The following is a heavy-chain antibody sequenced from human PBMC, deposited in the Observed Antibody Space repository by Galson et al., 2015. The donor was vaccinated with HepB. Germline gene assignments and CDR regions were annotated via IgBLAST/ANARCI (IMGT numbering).Heavy chain of an antibody. CDR3: ARATLGWFDP. CDR1: GFTFSDYH. V-gene: IGHV3-11*01. Sequence: SLRLSCAASGFTFSDYHMSWIRQAPGKGLEWVSYISSSGSTPISYADSVKGRFTISRDNAKNSLYLQMNSLRAEDTAVYFCARATLGWFDPWGQGTLVTVSS. CDR2: ISSSGSTPI. D-gene: IGHD2/OR15-2a*01. J-gene: IGHJ5*02.